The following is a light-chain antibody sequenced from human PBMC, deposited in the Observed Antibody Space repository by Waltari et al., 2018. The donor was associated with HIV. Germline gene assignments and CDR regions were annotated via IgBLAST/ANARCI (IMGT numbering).Light chain of an antibody. CDR2: NNN. J-gene: IGLJ2*01. V-gene: IGLV1-44*01. CDR1: TSNLGTAA. Sequence: SVLTQAPSASGTPGQTVTIPCSGSTSNLGTAAGDWYQHLPGTAPNLLNYNNNQRPPGVPDRFSGSKSATSASLAISGLQSDDEATYYCASWDGSLSGQVVFGGGTKLTV. CDR3: ASWDGSLSGQVV.